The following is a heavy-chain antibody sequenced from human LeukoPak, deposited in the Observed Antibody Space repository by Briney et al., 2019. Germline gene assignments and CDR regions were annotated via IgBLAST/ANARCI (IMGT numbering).Heavy chain of an antibody. CDR1: GFTFSSYW. J-gene: IGHJ4*02. CDR3: AKDLTGSSWTFDY. D-gene: IGHD6-13*01. V-gene: IGHV3-30*02. Sequence: GGSLRLSCAASGFTFSSYWMHWVRQAPGKGLEWVAFIRNDGSNKYYADSVKGRFTISRDNSKNTLYLQMNSLRAEDTAVYYCAKDLTGSSWTFDYWGQATLVTVSS. CDR2: IRNDGSNK.